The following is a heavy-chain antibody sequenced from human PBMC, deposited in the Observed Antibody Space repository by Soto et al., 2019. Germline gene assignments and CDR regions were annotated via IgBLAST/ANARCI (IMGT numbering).Heavy chain of an antibody. CDR3: AGLYPYESSGYHLNY. D-gene: IGHD3-22*01. V-gene: IGHV4-39*01. CDR1: GDSISSSSYD. CDR2: IYYLGST. J-gene: IGHJ4*02. Sequence: SETLSITFTVCGDSISSSSYDWGWIRQPPGKGLEWIGSIYYLGSTYYNPSLGSRVTISVDTSKNQFSLKLRSVTAADTAVFYCAGLYPYESSGYHLNYWGQGALVTVSS.